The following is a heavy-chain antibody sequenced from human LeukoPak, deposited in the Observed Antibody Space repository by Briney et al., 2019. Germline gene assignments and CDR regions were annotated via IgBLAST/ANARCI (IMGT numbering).Heavy chain of an antibody. CDR1: GFTFSSYW. CDR2: IKQDGSEK. D-gene: IGHD6-19*01. CDR3: ARRRVEGQWLGRTYYYYYMDV. J-gene: IGHJ6*03. Sequence: GGSLRLSCAASGFTFSSYWMNWVRQAPGKGLEWVANIKQDGSEKDYVDSVKGRFTISRDNAKNSLYLQMNSLRVEDTAVYYCARRRVEGQWLGRTYYYYYMDVWGKGTTVTVSS. V-gene: IGHV3-7*01.